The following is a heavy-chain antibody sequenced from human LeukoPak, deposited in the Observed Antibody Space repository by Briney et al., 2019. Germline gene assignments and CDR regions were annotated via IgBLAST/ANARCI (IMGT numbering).Heavy chain of an antibody. V-gene: IGHV1-18*01. CDR3: ARGHMIVVVPHAFDI. CDR1: GYTFTSYG. D-gene: IGHD3-22*01. CDR2: ISAYNGNT. Sequence: GASVKVSCKASGYTFTSYGISWVRQAPGQGLEWMGWISAYNGNTNYAQKLQGRVTITTDTSTSTAYMELRSLRSDDTAVYYCARGHMIVVVPHAFDIWGQGTMVTVSS. J-gene: IGHJ3*02.